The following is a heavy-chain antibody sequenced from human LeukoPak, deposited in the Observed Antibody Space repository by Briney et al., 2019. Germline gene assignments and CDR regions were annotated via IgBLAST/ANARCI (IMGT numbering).Heavy chain of an antibody. CDR1: GFTFSSYA. J-gene: IGHJ2*01. V-gene: IGHV3-30-3*01. CDR2: ISYDGSNK. Sequence: GGSLRLSCAASGFTFSSYAMHWVRQAPGKGLEWVAVISYDGSNKYYADSVKGRFTISRDNSKNTLYLQLNSLRAEDTAVYYCAKDSRYCSGGSCPQSLDWYFDLWGRGTLVTVST. D-gene: IGHD2-15*01. CDR3: AKDSRYCSGGSCPQSLDWYFDL.